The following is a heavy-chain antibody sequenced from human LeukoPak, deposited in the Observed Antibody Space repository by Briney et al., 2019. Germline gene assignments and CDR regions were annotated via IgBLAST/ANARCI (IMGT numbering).Heavy chain of an antibody. D-gene: IGHD3-22*01. Sequence: GGPLRLSCAASGFTFSSYAMHWVRQAPGKGLEWVAFIQYNGNNQYYADSVKGRFSLSRDNSKNTMFLQMDSLRPGDTAVYYCAKGGANYYDSSGYLRGDYFDYWGQGTLVTVSS. J-gene: IGHJ4*02. V-gene: IGHV3-30*02. CDR1: GFTFSSYA. CDR3: AKGGANYYDSSGYLRGDYFDY. CDR2: IQYNGNNQ.